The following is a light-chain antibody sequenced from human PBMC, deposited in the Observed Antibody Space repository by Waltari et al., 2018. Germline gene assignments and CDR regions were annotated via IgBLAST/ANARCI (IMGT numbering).Light chain of an antibody. J-gene: IGKJ1*01. CDR2: AAS. CDR1: QGISNY. V-gene: IGKV1-9*01. Sequence: IQLTQSPSSLSASVGDRVTITGRASQGISNYLAWYQQKPGTAPKLLIYAASTLQSGVPSRFSGSGSGTDFTLTSSSLQPEDFATYYWQQLNSYQWTFGQGTKVEIK. CDR3: QQLNSYQWT.